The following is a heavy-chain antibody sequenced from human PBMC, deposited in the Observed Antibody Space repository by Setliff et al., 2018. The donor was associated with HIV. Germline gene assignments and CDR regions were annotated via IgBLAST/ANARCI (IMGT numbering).Heavy chain of an antibody. Sequence: PSETLSLTCTVSGDSMRDYYWSWLRQPAGKGLEWIGRIFPSGTTDYNPSLKSRVTMSIDTSKDQFSLNLKSVTAADTAAYFCARDRSNYGSGSSAYNWFDPWGQGNQVTSPQ. D-gene: IGHD3-10*01. CDR1: GDSMRDYY. CDR3: ARDRSNYGSGSSAYNWFDP. CDR2: IFPSGTT. V-gene: IGHV4-4*07. J-gene: IGHJ5*02.